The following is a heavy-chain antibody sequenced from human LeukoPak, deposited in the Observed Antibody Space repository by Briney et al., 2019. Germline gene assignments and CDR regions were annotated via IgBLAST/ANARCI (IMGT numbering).Heavy chain of an antibody. V-gene: IGHV3-21*01. CDR3: ARENHDTTDAFDI. CDR2: ISSSSSYI. D-gene: IGHD3-22*01. Sequence: GGSLRLSRAASGFTFSSYSMNWVRQAPGKGLEWVSSISSSSSYIYYADSVKGRFTISRDNAKNSLYLQMNSLRAEDTAVYYCARENHDTTDAFDIWGQGTMVTVSS. CDR1: GFTFSSYS. J-gene: IGHJ3*02.